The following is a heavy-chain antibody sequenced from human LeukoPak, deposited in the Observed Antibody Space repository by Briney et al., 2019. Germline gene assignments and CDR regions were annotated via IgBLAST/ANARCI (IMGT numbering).Heavy chain of an antibody. CDR2: INHSGST. CDR3: ARVSRYSSSWRRGWFDP. Sequence: PSETLSPTCAVYGGSFSGYYWSWIRQPPGKGLEWIGEINHSGSTNYNPSLKSRVTISVDTSKNQFSLKLSSVTAADTAVYYCARVSRYSSSWRRGWFDPWGQGTLVTVSS. V-gene: IGHV4-34*01. J-gene: IGHJ5*02. D-gene: IGHD6-13*01. CDR1: GGSFSGYY.